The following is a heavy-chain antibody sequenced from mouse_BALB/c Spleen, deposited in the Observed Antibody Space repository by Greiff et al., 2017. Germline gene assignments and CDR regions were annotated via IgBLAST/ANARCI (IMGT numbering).Heavy chain of an antibody. Sequence: EVMLVESGGGLVKPGGSLKLSCAASGFTFSSYAMSWVRQSPEQRLEWVAEISSGGSYTYYPDTVTGRFTISRDNAKNTLYLEMSSLRSEDTAMYYGASDLLWGAMDCWGQGTSVTVSS. D-gene: IGHD2-1*01. CDR3: ASDLLWGAMDC. CDR2: ISSGGSYT. V-gene: IGHV5-9-4*01. CDR1: GFTFSSYA. J-gene: IGHJ4*01.